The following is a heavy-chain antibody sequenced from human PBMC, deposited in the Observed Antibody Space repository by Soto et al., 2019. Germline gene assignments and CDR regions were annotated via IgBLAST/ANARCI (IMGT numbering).Heavy chain of an antibody. Sequence: QVQLVESGGGVVQPGRSLRLSWAAFGFTFSSYGMHWVRQAPGKGLEWMAVLWYDGNSKDYGDSVRGRFTVSRDNSKNTLYLQMDSLRAEDTAVYYCARDSSSGEGFDFWGQGTLVSVSS. CDR3: ARDSSSGEGFDF. V-gene: IGHV3-33*01. CDR1: GFTFSSYG. D-gene: IGHD7-27*01. J-gene: IGHJ4*02. CDR2: LWYDGNSK.